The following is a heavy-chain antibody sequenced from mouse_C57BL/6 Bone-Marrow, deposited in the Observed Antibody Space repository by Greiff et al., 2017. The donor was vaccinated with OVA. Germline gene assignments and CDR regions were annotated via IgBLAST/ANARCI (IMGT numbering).Heavy chain of an antibody. V-gene: IGHV1-54*01. CDR3: ARGGGYSDY. Sequence: VQLQQSGAELVRPGTSVKVSCKASGYAFTNYLIEWVKQRPGQGLEWIGVINPGSGGTNYNEKFKGKATLTADKSSSTAYIQLSSLTSEDSAVYFCARGGGYSDYWGQGTTLTVSS. CDR1: GYAFTNYL. CDR2: INPGSGGT. D-gene: IGHD1-1*02. J-gene: IGHJ2*01.